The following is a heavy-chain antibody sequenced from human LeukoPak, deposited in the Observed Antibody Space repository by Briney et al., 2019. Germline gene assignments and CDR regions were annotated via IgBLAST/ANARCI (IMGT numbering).Heavy chain of an antibody. CDR2: INPSNGDT. Sequence: ASVKVSCKASGYSFTSYYVHWVRQAPGQGLEWMGIINPSNGDTDYAQKFQGRVIMTRETETSTVYMELNSLTSDNTAVYYCTRFGESHFDYWGQGTLVTVSS. CDR1: GYSFTSYY. J-gene: IGHJ4*02. V-gene: IGHV1-46*01. D-gene: IGHD3-10*01. CDR3: TRFGESHFDY.